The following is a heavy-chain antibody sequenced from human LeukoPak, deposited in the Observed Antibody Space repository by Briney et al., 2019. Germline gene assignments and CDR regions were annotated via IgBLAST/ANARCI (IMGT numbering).Heavy chain of an antibody. CDR3: ARDLDDYGAAFDY. CDR1: GGTFSSYA. D-gene: IGHD4-17*01. V-gene: IGHV1-69*05. Sequence: ASVKVSCKASGGTFSSYAISWVRQAPGQGLEWMGGIIPIFGTANYAQKFQGRVTMTRDTSTSTVYMELSSLRSEDTAVYYCARDLDDYGAAFDYWGQGTLVTVSS. CDR2: IIPIFGTA. J-gene: IGHJ4*02.